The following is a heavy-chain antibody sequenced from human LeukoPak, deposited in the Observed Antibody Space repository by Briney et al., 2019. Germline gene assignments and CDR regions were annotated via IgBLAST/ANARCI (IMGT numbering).Heavy chain of an antibody. D-gene: IGHD6-19*01. J-gene: IGHJ4*02. CDR3: AKDLGYSSGLYGFDY. Sequence: PGGPLRLSCAASGFPFNNDDMHGVRQAPGRGLEGVGVVSYDGSNQYYADSVKGRFTISRDNSKNTLYLQMNSLRAEDAAVYYCAKDLGYSSGLYGFDYWGQGTLVTVSS. CDR1: GFPFNNDD. CDR2: VSYDGSNQ. V-gene: IGHV3-30*18.